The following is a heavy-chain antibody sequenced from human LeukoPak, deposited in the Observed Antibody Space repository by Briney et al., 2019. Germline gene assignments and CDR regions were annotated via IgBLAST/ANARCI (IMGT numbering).Heavy chain of an antibody. CDR2: INPNSGGT. CDR1: GYTFTGYY. CDR3: ARDPSQSSGY. J-gene: IGHJ4*02. D-gene: IGHD2-2*01. Sequence: GASVKVSCKAFGYTFTGYYMHWVRQAPGQGLEWMGWINPNSGGTNYVQKFQGRVTMTRDTSISTAYMELSRLRSDDTAVYYCARDPSQSSGYWGQGTLVTVSS. V-gene: IGHV1-2*02.